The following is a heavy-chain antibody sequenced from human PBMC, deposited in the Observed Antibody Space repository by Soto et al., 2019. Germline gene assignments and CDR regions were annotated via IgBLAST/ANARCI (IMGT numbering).Heavy chain of an antibody. D-gene: IGHD1-26*01. CDR3: ARDPTWDGMDV. CDR2: IYNGGKT. Sequence: PGGSLRLSCAASGFIVSNNYMSWVRQAPGRGLEWVSVIYNGGKTNYADSVKGRFTISRDNSKNTLYLQMNSLRAEDTAVYYCARDPTWDGMDVWGQGTTVTVSS. V-gene: IGHV3-53*01. CDR1: GFIVSNNY. J-gene: IGHJ6*02.